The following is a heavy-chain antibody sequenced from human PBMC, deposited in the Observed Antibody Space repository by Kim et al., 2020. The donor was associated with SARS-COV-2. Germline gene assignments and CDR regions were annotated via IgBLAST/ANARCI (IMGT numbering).Heavy chain of an antibody. CDR1: GYSFTSYW. D-gene: IGHD1-1*01. CDR3: ARLGRATESVQLERRGIGGYYYYYGMDV. Sequence: GESLKISCKGSGYSFTSYWIGWVRQMPGKGLEWMGIIYPGDSDTRYSPSFQGQVTISADKSISTAYLQWSSLKASDTAMYYCARLGRATESVQLERRGIGGYYYYYGMDVWGQGTTVTVSS. CDR2: IYPGDSDT. J-gene: IGHJ6*02. V-gene: IGHV5-51*01.